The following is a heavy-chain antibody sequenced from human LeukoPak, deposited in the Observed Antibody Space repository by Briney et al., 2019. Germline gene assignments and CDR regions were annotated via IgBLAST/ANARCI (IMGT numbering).Heavy chain of an antibody. CDR2: INPSGGST. J-gene: IGHJ6*03. Sequence: ASVKVSCKASGYTFTSYYMHWVRQAPGQGLEWMGIINPSGGSTSYAQKFQGRVTMTRDMSTSTVYMELSSLRSEGTAVYYCARDCRVGYCSSDYYYMDVWGKGTTVTVSS. CDR3: ARDCRVGYCSSDYYYMDV. D-gene: IGHD2-2*03. CDR1: GYTFTSYY. V-gene: IGHV1-46*01.